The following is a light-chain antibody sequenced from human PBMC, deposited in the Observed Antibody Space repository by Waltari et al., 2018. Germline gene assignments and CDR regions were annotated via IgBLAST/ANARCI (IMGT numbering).Light chain of an antibody. Sequence: QSVLTQPASVSGSPGQSITIPCTGTSIDLGTYNYVPGYQQHPGRAPKLIIFDVNVRPSWVSNRFSGSKSGNTAFLTISGLQTEDEGHFYCCSYTTTGPVVFGGGTKLTVL. J-gene: IGLJ2*01. CDR3: CSYTTTGPVV. CDR2: DVN. CDR1: SIDLGTYNY. V-gene: IGLV2-14*03.